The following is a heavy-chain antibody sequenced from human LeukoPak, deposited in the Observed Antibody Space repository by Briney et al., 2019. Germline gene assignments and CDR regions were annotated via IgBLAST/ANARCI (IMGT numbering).Heavy chain of an antibody. V-gene: IGHV1-2*02. D-gene: IGHD6-13*01. CDR2: INPNSGGT. CDR1: GYTFTGYY. J-gene: IGHJ5*02. Sequence: ASVKVSCKASGYTFTGYYMHWVRQAPGQGLEWMGWINPNSGGTNYAQKFQGRVTMTRDTSISTAYMELSRLRSDDTAVYYCARGGLYSSSWTGWFDPWGQGTLVTVSS. CDR3: ARGGLYSSSWTGWFDP.